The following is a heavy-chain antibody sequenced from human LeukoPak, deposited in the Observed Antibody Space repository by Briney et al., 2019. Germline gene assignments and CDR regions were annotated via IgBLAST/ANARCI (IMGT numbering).Heavy chain of an antibody. CDR1: GYTFTSYG. V-gene: IGHV1-2*02. D-gene: IGHD6-6*01. Sequence: ASVKVSCKASGYTFTSYGISWVRQTPGQGLEWMGWINPNSGGTNYAQKFQGRVTMTRDTSISTAYMELSRLRSDDTAVYYCARDPGVSSSAWSRAFDIWGQGTMVTVSS. CDR2: INPNSGGT. J-gene: IGHJ3*02. CDR3: ARDPGVSSSAWSRAFDI.